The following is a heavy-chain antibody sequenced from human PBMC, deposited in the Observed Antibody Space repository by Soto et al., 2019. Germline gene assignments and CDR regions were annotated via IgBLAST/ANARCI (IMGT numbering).Heavy chain of an antibody. CDR1: GGSISNFY. V-gene: IGHV4-59*01. D-gene: IGHD1-26*01. CDR2: ISDSGSN. Sequence: SSETLSLTCTISGGSISNFYWSWIRQPPGRGLEWIGYISDSGSNNYSPSLRSRVTISVDTSKNQFSLNLRSMTAADTAVYYCARDLSGATANDAFDIWGHGTMVTVSS. J-gene: IGHJ3*02. CDR3: ARDLSGATANDAFDI.